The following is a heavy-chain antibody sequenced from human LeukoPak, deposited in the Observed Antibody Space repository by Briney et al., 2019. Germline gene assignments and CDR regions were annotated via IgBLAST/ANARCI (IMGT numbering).Heavy chain of an antibody. CDR2: IYYSGST. J-gene: IGHJ6*02. Sequence: SEILSLTCTVSGGSISSSHYYWSWIRQPPGKGLEWIGYIYYSGSTNYNPSLKSRVTISVDTSKNQFSLKLSSVTAADTAVYYCARLDGYSSSWYSKTYYYGMDVWGQGTTVTVSS. CDR3: ARLDGYSSSWYSKTYYYGMDV. CDR1: GGSISSSHYY. V-gene: IGHV4-61*05. D-gene: IGHD6-13*01.